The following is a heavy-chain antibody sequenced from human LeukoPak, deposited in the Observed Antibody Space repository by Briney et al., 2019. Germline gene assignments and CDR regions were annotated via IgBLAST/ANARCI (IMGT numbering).Heavy chain of an antibody. CDR1: GFTVSSNY. D-gene: IGHD3-16*01. CDR3: ARRFGFRGNYYYYGMDV. V-gene: IGHV3-53*01. Sequence: GGSLRLSCAASGFTVSSNYMSWVRQAPGKGLEWVSVIYSGGSTYYADSVKGRFTISRDNSKNTLYLQMNSLRAEDTAVYYCARRFGFRGNYYYYGMDVWGKGPRSPSPQ. J-gene: IGHJ6*01. CDR2: IYSGGST.